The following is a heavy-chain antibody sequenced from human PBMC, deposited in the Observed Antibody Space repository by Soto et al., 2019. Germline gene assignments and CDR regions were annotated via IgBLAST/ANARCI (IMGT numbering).Heavy chain of an antibody. V-gene: IGHV3-33*01. Sequence: GGSLRLSCAASGFTFSSYGLHWVRQAPGKGLEWVSVIWFDGSSKTYANSVRGRFTISRDNSKSTLYLQLNSLRAEDTATYYCAHRPDDSGYFDYWGQGALVTVSS. D-gene: IGHD3-22*01. CDR2: IWFDGSSK. CDR1: GFTFSSYG. CDR3: AHRPDDSGYFDY. J-gene: IGHJ4*02.